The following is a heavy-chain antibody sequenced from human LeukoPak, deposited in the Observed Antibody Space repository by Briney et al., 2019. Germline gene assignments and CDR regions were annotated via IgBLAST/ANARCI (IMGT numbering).Heavy chain of an antibody. CDR1: GGSISSGDYY. Sequence: PSQTLSLTCTVSGGSISSGDYYWTWIRQQPGKGLEWIGYVSHSGPTDIDPSLKSRASISVDTSTNQFSLRLTSVTAADTAKYYCARESRLRGTDWFDPWGQGTLVTVSS. D-gene: IGHD3-16*01. CDR3: ARESRLRGTDWFDP. J-gene: IGHJ5*02. V-gene: IGHV4-31*03. CDR2: VSHSGPT.